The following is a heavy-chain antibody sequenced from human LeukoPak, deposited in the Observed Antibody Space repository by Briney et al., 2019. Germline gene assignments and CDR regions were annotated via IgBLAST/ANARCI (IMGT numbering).Heavy chain of an antibody. V-gene: IGHV3-23*01. CDR2: ISGSGGST. CDR1: GFTFSSYA. CDR3: AKRGIVVVRADFN. Sequence: GGSLRLSCAASGFTFSSYAMSWVRQAPGKGLEGVSAISGSGGSTYYADSVKGRFTISKDNSKNTLYLQMNSLRAEDTAVYYCAKRGIVVVRADFNWGQGTLVTVSS. D-gene: IGHD2-2*01. J-gene: IGHJ4*02.